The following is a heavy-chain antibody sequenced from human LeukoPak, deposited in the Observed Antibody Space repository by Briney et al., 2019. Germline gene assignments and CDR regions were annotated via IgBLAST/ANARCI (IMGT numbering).Heavy chain of an antibody. V-gene: IGHV4-34*01. D-gene: IGHD2/OR15-2a*01. CDR1: GGSFSGYY. CDR3: ARVKNTDAFDF. Sequence: PSETLSLTCAVYGGSFSGYYWSWIRQPPGKGLEWIGEINHSGSTNYNPSLKSRVTISVDTSKNQFSLKLSSVTAADTAVYYCARVKNTDAFDFWGQGTMVTVSS. J-gene: IGHJ3*01. CDR2: INHSGST.